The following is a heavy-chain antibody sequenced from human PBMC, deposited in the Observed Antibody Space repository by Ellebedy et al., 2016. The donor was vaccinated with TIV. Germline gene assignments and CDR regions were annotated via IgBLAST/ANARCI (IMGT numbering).Heavy chain of an antibody. J-gene: IGHJ4*02. Sequence: GESLKISCAASGFTFSSYSMNWVRQAPGKGLEWVSSFSSSSSYIYYADSVKGRFTTSRDNAKNSFYLQMSSLRPEDTAIYYCTIRVPYGGYEQWGQGTLVTVSS. CDR2: FSSSSSYI. CDR1: GFTFSSYS. V-gene: IGHV3-21*04. D-gene: IGHD5-12*01. CDR3: TIRVPYGGYEQ.